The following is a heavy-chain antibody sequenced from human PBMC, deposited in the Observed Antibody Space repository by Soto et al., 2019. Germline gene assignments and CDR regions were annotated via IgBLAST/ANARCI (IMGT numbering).Heavy chain of an antibody. CDR1: GYTFSSYS. V-gene: IGHV5-51*01. Sequence: GESLKISCEGSGYTFSSYSIGWVRQMPGKGLEWMGIIYPDDSDTRYSPSFRGQVTISVDKSISRAYLQWSSLKASDSAMYFCARIGSSYNPYDHSDRRTL. CDR3: ARIGSSYNPYDH. CDR2: IYPDDSDT. D-gene: IGHD2-15*01. J-gene: IGHJ5*02.